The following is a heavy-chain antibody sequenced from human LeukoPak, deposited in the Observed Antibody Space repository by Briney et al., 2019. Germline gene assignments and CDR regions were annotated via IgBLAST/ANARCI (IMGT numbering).Heavy chain of an antibody. Sequence: ASVKVSCKASGYTFTTYWIHWVRQAPGQGLEWMGWINPNSGATSSAQNFQGRVTMTRDTSVTTAYMELSSLRSDDTAVYYCARGVYSSGWPHDYWGQGTLVTVSS. V-gene: IGHV1-2*02. CDR2: INPNSGAT. CDR1: GYTFTTYW. D-gene: IGHD6-19*01. CDR3: ARGVYSSGWPHDY. J-gene: IGHJ4*02.